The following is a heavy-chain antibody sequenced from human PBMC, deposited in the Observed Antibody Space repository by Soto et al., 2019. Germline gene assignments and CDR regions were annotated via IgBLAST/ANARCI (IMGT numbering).Heavy chain of an antibody. V-gene: IGHV1-18*01. J-gene: IGHJ1*01. CDR3: ARVGEGCLEPRKFFPH. D-gene: IGHD3-10*01. CDR1: GYSFTTYD. CDR2: ISVYNGNT. Sequence: QVQLVQSGAEVKKPGASVKVSCKASGYSFTTYDIIWLRQAPGQGLEWMGWISVYNGNTHYAQKIQGRVTMTTDKSTSTAYIELRSLRSDDTAVYYCARVGEGCLEPRKFFPHWGEGTLVIDSS.